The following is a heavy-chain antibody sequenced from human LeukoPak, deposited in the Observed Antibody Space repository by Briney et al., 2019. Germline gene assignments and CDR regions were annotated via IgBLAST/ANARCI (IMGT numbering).Heavy chain of an antibody. V-gene: IGHV1-2*06. J-gene: IGHJ4*02. CDR2: INPNSGGT. D-gene: IGHD5-18*01. Sequence: ASVKVSCEASGYTFTGYYIHWVRQAPGQGLEWMGRINPNSGGTEYAQKFQGTVTMTRDTSISTAYMELSRLTSDDTAVYYCARAASGYSYGYWGQGTLVTVSS. CDR3: ARAASGYSYGY. CDR1: GYTFTGYY.